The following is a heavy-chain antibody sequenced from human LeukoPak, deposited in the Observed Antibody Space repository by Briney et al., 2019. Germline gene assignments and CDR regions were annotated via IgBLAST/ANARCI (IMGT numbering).Heavy chain of an antibody. CDR1: GGSISSSSYY. CDR3: ARDLAGATPYYYYGMDV. D-gene: IGHD1-26*01. CDR2: IYYSGST. V-gene: IGHV4-39*07. Sequence: SETLSLTCTVSGGSISSSSYYWGWIRQPPGKGLEWIGSIYYSGSTYYNPSLKSRVTISVDTSKDQFSLKLSSVTAADTAVYYCARDLAGATPYYYYGMDVWGQGTTVTVSS. J-gene: IGHJ6*02.